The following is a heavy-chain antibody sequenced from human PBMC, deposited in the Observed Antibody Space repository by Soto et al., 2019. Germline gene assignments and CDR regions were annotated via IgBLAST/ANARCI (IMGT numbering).Heavy chain of an antibody. CDR1: GGSISSYY. Sequence: TVSGGSISSYYWSWIRQPAGKGLEWIGRIYTSGSTNYNPSLKSRVTMSVDTSKNQFSLKLSSVTAADTAVYYCARVVVVAAKGWFDPWGHGTLVTVSS. CDR2: IYTSGST. D-gene: IGHD2-15*01. CDR3: ARVVVVAAKGWFDP. V-gene: IGHV4-4*07. J-gene: IGHJ5*02.